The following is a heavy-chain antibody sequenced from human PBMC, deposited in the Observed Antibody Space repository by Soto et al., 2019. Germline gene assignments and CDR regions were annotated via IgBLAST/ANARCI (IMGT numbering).Heavy chain of an antibody. CDR3: AREGRLTGTDGFDY. CDR2: IIPIFDTT. CDR1: GGTFSPNG. J-gene: IGHJ4*02. V-gene: IGHV1-69*06. D-gene: IGHD1-20*01. Sequence: QVQLVQSGAEVKKPGSSVKVSCKISGGTFSPNGVSWVRQAPGQGLEWMGMIIPIFDTTNYAQKFQGRVTITADTSTSTAYMELSSLRSEDTAVYYCAREGRLTGTDGFDYWGQGTLVTVSS.